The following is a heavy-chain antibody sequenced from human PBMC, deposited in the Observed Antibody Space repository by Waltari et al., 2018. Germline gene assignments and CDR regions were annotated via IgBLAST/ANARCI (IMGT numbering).Heavy chain of an antibody. Sequence: EVQLLESGGGLVQPGGSLRLSCVGTGFSCSTYGMTWVRQAPGKGLEWVSAISGSGKDTYYADFVKGRFTMSRDNSKNTLYLHMKNVRVDDTAIYYCAKDLRASAGPYWGQGTLVTVSS. CDR2: ISGSGKDT. J-gene: IGHJ4*02. CDR1: GFSCSTYG. V-gene: IGHV3-23*01. CDR3: AKDLRASAGPY. D-gene: IGHD6-13*01.